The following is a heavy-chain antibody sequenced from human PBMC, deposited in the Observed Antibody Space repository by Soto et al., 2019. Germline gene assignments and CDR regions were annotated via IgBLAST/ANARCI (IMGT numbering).Heavy chain of an antibody. D-gene: IGHD2-2*01. J-gene: IGHJ4*02. Sequence: QGQLVESGGGVVQPGRSLSLSYAASGFTFSSYGMHWVRQAPGKGLEWVAVISYDGSNKYYADSVKGRFTISRDNSKNTLYLQMNSLRAEDTAVYYCAKESARGYCSSTSCPLDYWGQGTLVTVSS. CDR2: ISYDGSNK. V-gene: IGHV3-30*18. CDR3: AKESARGYCSSTSCPLDY. CDR1: GFTFSSYG.